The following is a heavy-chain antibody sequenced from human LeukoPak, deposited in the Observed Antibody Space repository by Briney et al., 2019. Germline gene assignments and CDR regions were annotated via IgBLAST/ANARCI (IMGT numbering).Heavy chain of an antibody. CDR2: MYYSGSA. V-gene: IGHV4-39*07. Sequence: SETLSLTCTVSGGSISSYYWGRIRQPPGKGLEWIGSMYYSGSAYYNSSLKSRVTISEDTSKIQFSLKLSSVTAADTAVYYCGGSGWSGGPFDNWGQGTLVTVSS. D-gene: IGHD6-19*01. CDR3: GGSGWSGGPFDN. CDR1: GGSISSYY. J-gene: IGHJ4*02.